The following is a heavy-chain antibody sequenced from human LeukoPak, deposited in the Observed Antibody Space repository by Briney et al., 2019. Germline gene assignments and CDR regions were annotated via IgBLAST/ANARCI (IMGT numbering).Heavy chain of an antibody. CDR2: ISWNSGSI. D-gene: IGHD3-22*01. Sequence: GRSLRLSCAASGLTFDDYAMHWVRQAPGKGLESVSGISWNSGSIGYADSVKGRFTISRDNAKNSLYLRMNSLRAEDTALYYCAKDSRSGYYENWFDPWGQGTLVTVSS. V-gene: IGHV3-9*01. CDR3: AKDSRSGYYENWFDP. CDR1: GLTFDDYA. J-gene: IGHJ5*02.